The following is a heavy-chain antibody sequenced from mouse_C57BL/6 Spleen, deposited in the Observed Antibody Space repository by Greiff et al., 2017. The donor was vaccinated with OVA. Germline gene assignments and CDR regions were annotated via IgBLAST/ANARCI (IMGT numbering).Heavy chain of an antibody. CDR2: FHPYNDDT. D-gene: IGHD1-1*01. Sequence: QVQLQQSGAELVKPGASVKMSCKASGYTFTTYPIEWMKQTHGKSLEWIGNFHPYNDDTKYNEKFKGKATLTVEKSSSTVYLELSRLTSDDSAVYYCARSRYYGSSLWYFDVWGTGTTVTVSS. CDR1: GYTFTTYP. CDR3: ARSRYYGSSLWYFDV. V-gene: IGHV1-47*01. J-gene: IGHJ1*03.